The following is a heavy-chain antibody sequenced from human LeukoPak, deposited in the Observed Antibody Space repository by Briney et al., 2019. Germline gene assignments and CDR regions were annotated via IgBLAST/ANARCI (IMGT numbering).Heavy chain of an antibody. D-gene: IGHD2-2*01. CDR3: ARALVVPAAIGYYYYGMDV. V-gene: IGHV3-7*01. CDR1: GFTFSSYW. J-gene: IGHJ6*02. Sequence: GGSLRLSCAASGFTFSSYWMSWVRQAPGKGLEWVANIKQDGSEKYYVDSVKGRFTISRDNAKNSLYLQMNSLRAEDTAVYYCARALVVPAAIGYYYYGMDVWGQGTTVTVSS. CDR2: IKQDGSEK.